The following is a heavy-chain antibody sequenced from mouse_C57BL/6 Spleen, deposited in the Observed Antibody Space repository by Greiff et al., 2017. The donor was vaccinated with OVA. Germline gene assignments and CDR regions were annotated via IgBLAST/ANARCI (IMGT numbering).Heavy chain of an antibody. D-gene: IGHD2-9*01. CDR2: IYPGNSDT. V-gene: IGHV1-5*01. CDR3: TRAGGLSYYGYDRGAMDY. Sequence: VQLQQSGTVLARPGASVKMSCKTSGYTFTSYWMHWVKQRPGQGLEWIGAIYPGNSDTSYNQKLKGKAKLTAVTSASTAYMELSSLTYEDSAVYYCTRAGGLSYYGYDRGAMDYWGQGTSVTVSS. J-gene: IGHJ4*01. CDR1: GYTFTSYW.